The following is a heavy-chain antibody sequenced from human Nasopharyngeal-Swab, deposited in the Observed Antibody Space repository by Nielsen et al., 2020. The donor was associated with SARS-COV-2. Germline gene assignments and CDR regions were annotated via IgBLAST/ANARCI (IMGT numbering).Heavy chain of an antibody. D-gene: IGHD3-22*01. J-gene: IGHJ3*02. CDR1: GFTFSNAW. CDR2: IKSKTDGGTT. Sequence: GESLKISWAASGFTFSNAWMSWVRQAPGKGLEWVGRIKSKTDGGTTDYAAPVKGRFTISRDDSKNTLYLQMNSLKTEDTAVYYCTTSGYDSTSDAFDIWGQGTMVTVSS. V-gene: IGHV3-15*01. CDR3: TTSGYDSTSDAFDI.